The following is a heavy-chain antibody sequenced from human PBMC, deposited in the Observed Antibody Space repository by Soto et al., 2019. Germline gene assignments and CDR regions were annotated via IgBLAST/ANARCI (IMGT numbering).Heavy chain of an antibody. Sequence: PSETLSLTCIFSGGSMSNYYWSWIRQPPGKGLEWIGYIYYSGNTDYNPSLKSRVTISVDTSKNQFSLELTSVTAADTAMYYCARNGDCTRPGCIVGWFDPWGPGTLVTSPQ. CDR1: GGSMSNYY. J-gene: IGHJ5*02. CDR2: IYYSGNT. D-gene: IGHD2-8*01. CDR3: ARNGDCTRPGCIVGWFDP. V-gene: IGHV4-59*12.